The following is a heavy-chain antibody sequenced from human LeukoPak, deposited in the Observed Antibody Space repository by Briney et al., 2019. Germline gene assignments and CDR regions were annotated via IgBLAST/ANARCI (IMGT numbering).Heavy chain of an antibody. CDR3: ARDPGAYSSSWYGVMGY. CDR2: ISAYNGNT. V-gene: IGHV1-18*01. CDR1: GYTFTSYG. J-gene: IGHJ4*02. Sequence: GASVKVSCKASGYTFTSYGISWVRQAPGQGLEWMGWISAYNGNTNYAQKLQGRVTMTTDTSTSTACMELRSLRSDDTAVYYCARDPGAYSSSWYGVMGYWGQGTLVTVSS. D-gene: IGHD6-13*01.